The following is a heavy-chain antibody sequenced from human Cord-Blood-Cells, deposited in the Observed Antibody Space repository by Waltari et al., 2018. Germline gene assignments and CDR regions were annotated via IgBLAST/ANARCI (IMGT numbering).Heavy chain of an antibody. J-gene: IGHJ3*02. CDR1: GGTFSRNA. D-gene: IGHD3-16*02. Sequence: QVQLVQSGVGVRMSGSWGKVSSKRSGGTFSRNAIRWARQAPGRGREWMGENIPIMCTANDADKFKISSTIAANTSSSKVNRELGSLTAGYTGVCYCVRVVAANRAPDAFEIWGQGTMVTVSS. CDR2: NIPIMCTA. CDR3: VRVVAANRAPDAFEI. V-gene: IGHV1-69*06.